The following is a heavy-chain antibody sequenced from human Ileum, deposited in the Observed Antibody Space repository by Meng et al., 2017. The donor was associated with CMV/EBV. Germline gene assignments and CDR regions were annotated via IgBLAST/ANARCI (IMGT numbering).Heavy chain of an antibody. J-gene: IGHJ4*02. CDR1: GFSLSTNGVG. CDR3: ANRRGSGWYETYFDS. Sequence: QNTCKQSGPTLLKPTQTLTLTCTFSGFSLSTNGVGVGWIRQPPGKALEWLALIYWDDTKRYSPSLKSRLTISKDTSKNQVVLTMTNTDTVDTATYYCANRRGSGWYETYFDSWGQGTLVTVSS. CDR2: IYWDDTK. D-gene: IGHD6-19*01. V-gene: IGHV2-5*02.